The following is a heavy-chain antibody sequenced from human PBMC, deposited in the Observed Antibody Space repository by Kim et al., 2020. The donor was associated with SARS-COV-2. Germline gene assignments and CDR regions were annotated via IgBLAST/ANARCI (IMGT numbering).Heavy chain of an antibody. Sequence: GGSLRLSCAASGFTFSSYGMHWVRQAPGKGLEWVAVIWYDGSNKYYADSVKGRFTISRDNSKNTLYLQINSLRAEDTAVYYCAGMGTFYYYGMDVWGQGTTVTVSS. CDR1: GFTFSSYG. D-gene: IGHD5-18*01. CDR3: AGMGTFYYYGMDV. CDR2: IWYDGSNK. V-gene: IGHV3-33*01. J-gene: IGHJ6*02.